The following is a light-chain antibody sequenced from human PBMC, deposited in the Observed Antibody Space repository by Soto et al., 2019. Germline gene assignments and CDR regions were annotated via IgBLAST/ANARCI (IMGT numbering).Light chain of an antibody. Sequence: IVLTQSPGTLSLSPGERATLSCRASQSVTPNFLAWYQQKPGQAPRLLIYGASNRATGIPDRFSGSGSGTDFTLTISRLEPEDFAVYYCQQYGGSPRTFGQGTKVEI. CDR3: QQYGGSPRT. V-gene: IGKV3-20*01. J-gene: IGKJ1*01. CDR2: GAS. CDR1: QSVTPNF.